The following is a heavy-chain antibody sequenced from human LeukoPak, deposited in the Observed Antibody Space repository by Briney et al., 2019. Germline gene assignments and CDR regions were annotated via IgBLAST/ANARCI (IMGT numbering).Heavy chain of an antibody. CDR1: GFTFSDYY. D-gene: IGHD6-13*01. V-gene: IGHV3-11*03. CDR2: ISSSSSYT. Sequence: PGGSLRLSCAASGFTFSDYYMSWIRQAPGKGLEWVSYISSSSSYTNYADSVKGRFTISRDNAKNSLYLQMNSLRADDTAVYYCTRREGVYSRNWNEDWGQGTLVTVSS. J-gene: IGHJ4*02. CDR3: TRREGVYSRNWNED.